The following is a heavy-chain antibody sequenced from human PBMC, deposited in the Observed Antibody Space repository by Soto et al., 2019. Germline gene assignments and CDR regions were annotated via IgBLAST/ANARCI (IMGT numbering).Heavy chain of an antibody. D-gene: IGHD3-22*01. CDR3: ARGRTVRNYADDSSDYFYFFDY. CDR1: GDSISTFY. V-gene: IGHV4-59*01. Sequence: SETLSLTCTVSGDSISTFYWGWMRQSPGKELEWIGYVYYTGSTNYNPALKSRVTISVDRSKNQFSLKLTSANAADTAVYYCARGRTVRNYADDSSDYFYFFDYWGQGTQVTVSS. J-gene: IGHJ4*02. CDR2: VYYTGST.